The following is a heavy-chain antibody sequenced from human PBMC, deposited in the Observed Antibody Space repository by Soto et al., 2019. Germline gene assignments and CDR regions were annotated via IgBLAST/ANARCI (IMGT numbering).Heavy chain of an antibody. V-gene: IGHV1-18*01. J-gene: IGHJ4*02. CDR3: ARDHPFIVATMSIDF. Sequence: QVQLAQSGGEVKKLGASLKVSCKASGYTFTNYGISWVRQAPGQGLEWMGWISPYNGHTNSAQKSQXXXSXPTDTSTATAYMELRSLRTDDTAVYYCARDHPFIVATMSIDFWGQGTLVSVSS. D-gene: IGHD5-12*01. CDR2: ISPYNGHT. CDR1: GYTFTNYG.